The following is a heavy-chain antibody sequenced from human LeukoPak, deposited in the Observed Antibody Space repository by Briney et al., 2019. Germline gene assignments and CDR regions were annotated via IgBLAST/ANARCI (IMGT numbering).Heavy chain of an antibody. V-gene: IGHV4-38-2*01. CDR3: ARGAYFDSRTYYPFGY. Sequence: PSETLSLTCAVSADSINSASYWAWIRQPPGKGLEWIGSIYHSGSTYYNPSLESRVSMSVDTSKNQFSLRLISVTAADTAVYYCARGAYFDSRTYYPFGYWGQGTLVTVSS. CDR2: IYHSGST. D-gene: IGHD3-22*01. J-gene: IGHJ4*02. CDR1: ADSINSASY.